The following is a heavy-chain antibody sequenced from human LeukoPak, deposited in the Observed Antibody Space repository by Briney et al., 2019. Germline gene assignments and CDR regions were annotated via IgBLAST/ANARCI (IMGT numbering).Heavy chain of an antibody. CDR1: GFTVSSNY. J-gene: IGHJ4*02. CDR3: ARDFSAGVDY. V-gene: IGHV3-74*01. Sequence: GGSLRLSCAASGFTVSSNYMSWVRQAPGKGLVWVSRISSDGSTTIYADSVKGRFTISRDNAKNTLYLQMNSLRAEDTAVYYCARDFSAGVDYWGQGTLVTVSS. CDR2: ISSDGSTT. D-gene: IGHD2/OR15-2a*01.